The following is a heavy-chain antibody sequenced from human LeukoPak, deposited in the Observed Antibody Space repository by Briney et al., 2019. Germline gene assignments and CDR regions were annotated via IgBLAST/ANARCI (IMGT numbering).Heavy chain of an antibody. Sequence: SETLSLTCTVSGGSISNNNYYWGWIRQPPGKGLEWIGSIYYSGSTYYNPSLESRVTISVDTSKNQFSLKLTSVTAADTAVHYCAKHSIAVAGVHLFDNWGQGTLVTVSS. CDR1: GGSISNNNYY. CDR3: AKHSIAVAGVHLFDN. CDR2: IYYSGST. V-gene: IGHV4-39*01. D-gene: IGHD6-19*01. J-gene: IGHJ5*02.